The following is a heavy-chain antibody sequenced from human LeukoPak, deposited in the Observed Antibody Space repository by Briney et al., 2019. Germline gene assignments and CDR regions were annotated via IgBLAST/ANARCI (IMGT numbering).Heavy chain of an antibody. J-gene: IGHJ4*02. CDR3: TTDRRWELLMDY. Sequence: GGSLRLSCAASGFTFSNAWMSWVRQAPGKGLEWVGRIKSKTDGGTTDYDAPVKGRFTISRDDSNNTLYLQMNSLKTEDTAVYYCTTDRRWELLMDYWGQGTLVTVSS. CDR1: GFTFSNAW. CDR2: IKSKTDGGTT. D-gene: IGHD1-26*01. V-gene: IGHV3-15*01.